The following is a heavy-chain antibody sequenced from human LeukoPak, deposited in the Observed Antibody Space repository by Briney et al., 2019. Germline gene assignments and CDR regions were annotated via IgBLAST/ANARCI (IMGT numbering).Heavy chain of an antibody. CDR1: GFTVSSNY. J-gene: IGHJ4*02. CDR3: AKTEDWKGSGWYS. Sequence: GGSLRLSCAASGFTVSSNYMSWVRQAPGKGLEWVSVIYSGGSTYYADSVKGRFTISRDNSKNTLYLQMNSLRAEDTAVYYCAKTEDWKGSGWYSWGQGTLVTVSS. D-gene: IGHD6-19*01. CDR2: IYSGGST. V-gene: IGHV3-53*01.